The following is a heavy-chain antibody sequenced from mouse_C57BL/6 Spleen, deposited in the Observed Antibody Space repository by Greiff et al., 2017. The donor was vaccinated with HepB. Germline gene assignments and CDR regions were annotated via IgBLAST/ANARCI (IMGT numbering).Heavy chain of an antibody. J-gene: IGHJ1*03. CDR3: ARSHYSNYGYFDV. V-gene: IGHV1-52*01. CDR1: GYTFTSYW. Sequence: QVQLQQPGAELVRPGSSVKLSCKASGYTFTSYWMHWVKQRPIQGLEWIGNIDPSDSETHYNQKFKDKATLTVDKSSSTVYMQLSSLTSEDSAVYYCARSHYSNYGYFDVWGTGTTVTVSS. CDR2: IDPSDSET. D-gene: IGHD2-5*01.